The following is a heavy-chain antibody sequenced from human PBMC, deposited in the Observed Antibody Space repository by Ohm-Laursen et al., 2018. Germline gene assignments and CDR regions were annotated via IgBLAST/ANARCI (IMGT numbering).Heavy chain of an antibody. CDR1: GDSISSYY. D-gene: IGHD1-1*01. CDR2: IYTSGST. Sequence: SDTLSLTCTVSGDSISSYYWSWIRQPAGKGLEWIGRIYTSGSTNYNPSLKSRVTMSVDTSKNQFSLKLSSVTAADTAVYYCARHYSTTTPGDCWGQGTLVSVSS. J-gene: IGHJ4*02. V-gene: IGHV4-4*07. CDR3: ARHYSTTTPGDC.